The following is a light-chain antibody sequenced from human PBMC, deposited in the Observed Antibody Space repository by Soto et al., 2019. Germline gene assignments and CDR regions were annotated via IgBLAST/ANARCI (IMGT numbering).Light chain of an antibody. J-gene: IGKJ1*01. CDR3: QHLRT. CDR1: ESVSNW. CDR2: DGS. V-gene: IGKV1-5*01. Sequence: DIQMTQSPSTLSASVGDRVNMTCRASESVSNWLAWYQQKPGKSPKLLIYDGSSLQSGVPSRFSGSGSGTEFTLSISSLQPDDFATYYCQHLRTFGQGTKVDI.